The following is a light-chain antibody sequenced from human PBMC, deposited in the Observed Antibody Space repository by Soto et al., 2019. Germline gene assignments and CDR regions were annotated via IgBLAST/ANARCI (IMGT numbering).Light chain of an antibody. V-gene: IGKV1-5*03. CDR3: QQYNSYS. CDR1: QSIGSW. Sequence: IQVTQSPSSLSASVGDRVTITCRASQSIGSWVAWYQQKPGRAPNLLIHKASHLESGVPSRFSGSGSGTEFTLTISSLQPDDFATYYCQQYNSYSFGQGNKVDIK. CDR2: KAS. J-gene: IGKJ1*01.